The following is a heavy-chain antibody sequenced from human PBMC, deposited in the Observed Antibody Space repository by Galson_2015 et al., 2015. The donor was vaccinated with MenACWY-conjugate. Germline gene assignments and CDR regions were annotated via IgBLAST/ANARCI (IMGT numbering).Heavy chain of an antibody. D-gene: IGHD3-10*01. V-gene: IGHV4-59*01. CDR3: AREGGSGSETYYYYYGMDV. J-gene: IGHJ6*02. Sequence: AILSLTCPVAGGSNSSYYRSWIPQPPGLALAWIGYIYYGGRINYNPSLKRRVTISVDTSKNQFSLKLSSVTAAETAVDYCAREGGSGSETYYYYYGMDVWGQGTTVTVSS. CDR1: GGSNSSYY. CDR2: IYYGGRI.